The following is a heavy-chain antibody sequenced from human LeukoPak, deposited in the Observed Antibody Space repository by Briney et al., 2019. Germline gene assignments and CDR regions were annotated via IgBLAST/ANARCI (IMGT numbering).Heavy chain of an antibody. V-gene: IGHV4-4*02. Sequence: SETLSLTCAVSGGPISSNNWWSWVRQPPGKGLEWNGEIYHRGNTNYNPSLKSRVTTSVDMSKNQFSLKLSSVTAADTAVYYCARRKDHGDNWPFDYGGQGTLVTVSS. J-gene: IGHJ4*02. CDR2: IYHRGNT. D-gene: IGHD4-23*01. CDR3: ARRKDHGDNWPFDY. CDR1: GGPISSNNW.